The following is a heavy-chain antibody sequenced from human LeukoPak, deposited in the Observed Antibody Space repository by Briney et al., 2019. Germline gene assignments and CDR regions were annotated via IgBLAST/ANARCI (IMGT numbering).Heavy chain of an antibody. CDR3: AREVVTTILMFDY. V-gene: IGHV4-39*07. CDR1: GGSISSSSYY. D-gene: IGHD5-12*01. J-gene: IGHJ4*02. Sequence: SSETLSLTCTVSGGSISSSSYYWGWIRQPPGKGLEWIGSIYYSGSTYYNPSLKSRVTISVDTSKNQFSLRLNSVSAADTAVYYCAREVVTTILMFDYWGQGNLVIVSS. CDR2: IYYSGST.